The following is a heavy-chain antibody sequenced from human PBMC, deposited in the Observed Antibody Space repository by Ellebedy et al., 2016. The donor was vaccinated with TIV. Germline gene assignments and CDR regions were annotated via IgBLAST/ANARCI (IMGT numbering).Heavy chain of an antibody. CDR1: GYSFSSYW. D-gene: IGHD3-22*01. CDR2: IYPDGFDI. V-gene: IGHV5-51*01. CDR3: ARRWYYDSSGHNWFDP. Sequence: GESLKISCKGSGYSFSSYWIVWVRQMPGKGLEWMGIIYPDGFDIRYSPSFQGQVTISADKSISTAYLQWSSLKASDTAMYYCARRWYYDSSGHNWFDPWGQGTLVTVSS. J-gene: IGHJ5*02.